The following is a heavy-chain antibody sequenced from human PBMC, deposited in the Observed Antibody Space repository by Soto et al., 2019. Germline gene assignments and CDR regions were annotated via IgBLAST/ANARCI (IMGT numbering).Heavy chain of an antibody. J-gene: IGHJ4*02. CDR1: GFTFSSYA. Sequence: EVQLLESGGGLVQPGGSLRLSCAASGFTFSSYAMSWVRQAPGKGLEWVSAISGSGGSTYYADSVKGRFTISRDNSKNTLYLQMNSLRAEDTAVYYCARDRMSLTGSFDYWGQGTLVTVSS. CDR2: ISGSGGST. V-gene: IGHV3-23*01. CDR3: ARDRMSLTGSFDY. D-gene: IGHD7-27*01.